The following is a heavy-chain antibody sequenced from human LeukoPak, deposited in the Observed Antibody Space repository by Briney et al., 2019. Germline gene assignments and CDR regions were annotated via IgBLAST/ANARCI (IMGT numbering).Heavy chain of an antibody. CDR3: AKELWGDSSGGY. Sequence: GGSLRLSCAASGFTFSSYEMNWVRQAPGKGLEWVSAISGSGGSTYYADSVKGRFTISRDNSKNTLYLQMNSLRAEDTAVYYCAKELWGDSSGGYWGQGTLVTVSS. D-gene: IGHD3-22*01. CDR1: GFTFSSYE. J-gene: IGHJ4*02. V-gene: IGHV3-23*01. CDR2: ISGSGGST.